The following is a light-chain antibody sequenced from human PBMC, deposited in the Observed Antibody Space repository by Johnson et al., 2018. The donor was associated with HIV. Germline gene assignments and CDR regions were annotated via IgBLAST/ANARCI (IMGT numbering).Light chain of an antibody. V-gene: IGLV1-51*01. CDR2: DNN. J-gene: IGLJ1*01. Sequence: QPVLTQPPSVSAAPGQKVTISCSGSSSNIGNNYVSWYQQLPGTAPKLLIYDNNKRPSGIPARFTGSKSGTSATLGITGLQTGDEAHDYCGTWDSTPSAVLYVFGTGTKVTVL. CDR1: SSNIGNNY. CDR3: GTWDSTPSAVLYV.